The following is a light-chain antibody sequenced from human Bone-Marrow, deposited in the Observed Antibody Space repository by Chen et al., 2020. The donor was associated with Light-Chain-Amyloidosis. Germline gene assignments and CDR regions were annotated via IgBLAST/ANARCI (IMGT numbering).Light chain of an antibody. V-gene: IGLV3-25*03. CDR1: DLPTKY. J-gene: IGLJ2*01. CDR2: RDT. CDR3: QSADSSGTYEVI. Sequence: SYELTQPPSVSVSPGQTARITCSGDDLPTKYAYWYQQKPGQAPVLVIHRDTERPAGISERFSGASTSTTARLTISGVQAEDEADYRCQSADSSGTYEVIFGGGTKLSVL.